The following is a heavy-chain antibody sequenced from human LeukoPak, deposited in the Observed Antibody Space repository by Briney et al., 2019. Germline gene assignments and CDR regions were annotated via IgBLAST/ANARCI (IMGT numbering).Heavy chain of an antibody. D-gene: IGHD5/OR15-5a*01. V-gene: IGHV1-2*02. CDR1: GYTFIDYY. Sequence: VASVKVSCKASGYTFIDYYMHWVRQAPGQGLEWMGWINPHSGGTNYAQKFQGRVTMTRDTSISTAYMELSRLRSDDSAVYYCARFDQVSETAGGYWGQGTLVTVSS. CDR3: ARFDQVSETAGGY. CDR2: INPHSGGT. J-gene: IGHJ4*02.